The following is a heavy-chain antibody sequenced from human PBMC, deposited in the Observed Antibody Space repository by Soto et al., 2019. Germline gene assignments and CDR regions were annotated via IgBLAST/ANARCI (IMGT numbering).Heavy chain of an antibody. D-gene: IGHD3-22*01. V-gene: IGHV4-59*01. J-gene: IGHJ4*02. CDR2: IYYSGST. CDR3: AREGYYESSGYFDY. CDR1: GGSISSYY. Sequence: SETLSLTCTVSGGSISSYYWSWIRQPPGKGLEWIGYIYYSGSTNYNPSLKGRVTISVDTSKNQFSLKLSSVTAADTAVYYCAREGYYESSGYFDYWGQGTLVTVSS.